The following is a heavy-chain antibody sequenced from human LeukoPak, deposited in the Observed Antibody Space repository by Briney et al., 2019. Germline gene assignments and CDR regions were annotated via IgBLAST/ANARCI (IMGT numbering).Heavy chain of an antibody. CDR3: ANTLQRGIAVAGPYF. V-gene: IGHV3-23*01. J-gene: IGHJ4*02. Sequence: PGGSLRLSCLASGFTFSSYVMNWVRQTPGKGLEWVSSISVSGGSTFYADSVKGRFTISRDNSKNTLYLQMNSLRAEDTAVYYCANTLQRGIAVAGPYFWGQGTLVTVSS. D-gene: IGHD6-19*01. CDR1: GFTFSSYV. CDR2: ISVSGGST.